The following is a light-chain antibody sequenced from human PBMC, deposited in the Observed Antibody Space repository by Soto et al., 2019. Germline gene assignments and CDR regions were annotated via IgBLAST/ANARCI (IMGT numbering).Light chain of an antibody. CDR2: SDT. J-gene: IGLJ2*01. V-gene: IGLV3-21*01. CDR1: DIGSKG. Sequence: SYELTQPPSVSVAPGKTASISCGGNDIGSKGVHWYQQKPGQAPVLVIYSDTDLPPVITERFSGSNSANLATLTISKVEAGDEGDYYCQVWDSGSAHVVFGGGTKLTVL. CDR3: QVWDSGSAHVV.